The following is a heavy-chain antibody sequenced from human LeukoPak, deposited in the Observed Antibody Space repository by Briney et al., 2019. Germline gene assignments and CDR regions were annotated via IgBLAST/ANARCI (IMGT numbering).Heavy chain of an antibody. CDR2: IYPGDSDT. Sequence: GESLKISCKGSGYSFTSYWIGWVRQMPGKGLEWMGIIYPGDSDTRYSPSFQGQVTISADKSISTAYLQWSSLKASDTAMYYCARLPPIPAATTMGYYDYYYMDVWGKGTTVTVS. CDR1: GYSFTSYW. CDR3: ARLPPIPAATTMGYYDYYYMDV. V-gene: IGHV5-51*01. D-gene: IGHD2-2*01. J-gene: IGHJ6*03.